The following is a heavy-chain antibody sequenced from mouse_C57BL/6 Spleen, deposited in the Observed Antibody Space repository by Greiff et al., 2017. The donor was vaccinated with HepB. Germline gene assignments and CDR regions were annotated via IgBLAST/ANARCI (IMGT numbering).Heavy chain of an antibody. J-gene: IGHJ1*03. D-gene: IGHD1-1*01. V-gene: IGHV1-82*01. CDR3: ARDSYYYGSSYWYFDV. CDR1: GYAFSSSW. Sequence: QVQLKQSGPELVKPGASVKISCKASGYAFSSSWMNWVKQRPGKGLEWIGRIYPGDGDTNYNGKFKGKATLTADKSSSTAYMQLSSLTSEDSAVYFCARDSYYYGSSYWYFDVWGTGTTVTVSS. CDR2: IYPGDGDT.